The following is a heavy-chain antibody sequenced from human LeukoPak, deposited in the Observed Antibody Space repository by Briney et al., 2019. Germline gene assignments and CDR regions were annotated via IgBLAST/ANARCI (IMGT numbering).Heavy chain of an antibody. D-gene: IGHD4-17*01. CDR2: ISGSGGST. CDR1: GFTFSSCA. V-gene: IGHV3-23*01. CDR3: AKSPADYGDDLFDH. J-gene: IGHJ4*02. Sequence: GGSLRLSCAASGFTFSSCAMSWVRQAPGKGLEWVSGISGSGGSTYYADSVKGRFTISRDNSKNTLYLQMNSLRAEDTAVYYCAKSPADYGDDLFDHWGQGTLVTVSS.